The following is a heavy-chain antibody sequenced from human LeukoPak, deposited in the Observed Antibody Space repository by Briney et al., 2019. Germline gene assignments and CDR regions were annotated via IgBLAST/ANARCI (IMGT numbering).Heavy chain of an antibody. CDR2: IIPDLGVT. CDR1: GGTLRSYT. D-gene: IGHD4-17*01. V-gene: IGHV1-69*02. J-gene: IGHJ4*01. CDR3: ARGNAVGDYVPLNN. Sequence: SVNVSCLVTGGTLRSYTVTSVRRAPGQGLEWMGGIIPDLGVTNFAQKFQGRVTISADALTSSVFMEMSSLTSDDTAVYYCARGNAVGDYVPLNNWGQGTLVTVSS.